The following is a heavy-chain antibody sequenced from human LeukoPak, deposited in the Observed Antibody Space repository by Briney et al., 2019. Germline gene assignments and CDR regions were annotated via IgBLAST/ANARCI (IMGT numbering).Heavy chain of an antibody. CDR3: ARERYFDY. CDR2: ISGGGRST. J-gene: IGHJ4*02. V-gene: IGHV3-23*01. CDR1: GFTFSTCA. Sequence: PGESLRLSCAASGFTFSTCAMSWVRQAPGKGLEWVSTISGGGRSTDYADSVKGLFTISRDNSKNTLYLQMNSLRAEDTAVYYCARERYFDYWGQGTLVTVSS.